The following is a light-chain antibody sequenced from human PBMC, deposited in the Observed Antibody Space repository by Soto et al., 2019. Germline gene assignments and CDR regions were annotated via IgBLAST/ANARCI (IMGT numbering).Light chain of an antibody. V-gene: IGLV2-14*01. J-gene: IGLJ1*01. CDR3: SSYTNINTRARV. CDR2: EVT. Sequence: QSVLTQPASVSGSPGQSITISCTGTSGDIGSYNRVSWYQQHPGKAPKLIIYEVTDRPSGVSNRFSGSKSGNTASLTISGLQAEDEAEYYCSSYTNINTRARVFGNGTKVTVL. CDR1: SGDIGSYNR.